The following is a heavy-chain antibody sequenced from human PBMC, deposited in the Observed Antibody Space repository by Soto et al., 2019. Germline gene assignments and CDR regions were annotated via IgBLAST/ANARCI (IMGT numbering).Heavy chain of an antibody. J-gene: IGHJ6*02. CDR2: INAGNGNT. V-gene: IGHV1-3*01. Sequence: ASVKVSCKASGYTFTSYAMHWVRQAPGQRLEWMGWINAGNGNTKYSQKFQGRVTITRDTSASTAYMELSSLRSEDTAVYYCALHGYCSGGSCRYYYYGMDVWGQGTTVTVSS. D-gene: IGHD2-15*01. CDR1: GYTFTSYA. CDR3: ALHGYCSGGSCRYYYYGMDV.